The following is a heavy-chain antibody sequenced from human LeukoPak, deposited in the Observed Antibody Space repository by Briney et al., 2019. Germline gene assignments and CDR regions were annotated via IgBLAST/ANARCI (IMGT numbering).Heavy chain of an antibody. CDR2: INPNSGGT. J-gene: IGHJ4*02. CDR3: ASIAAAGTGYFDY. V-gene: IGHV1-2*02. Sequence: ASVKVSCKASGYTFTGYYMHWVRQAPGQGLEWMGWINPNSGGTNYAQKFQGRVTMTRDTSISTAYMELSRLRSDDTAVYYCASIAAAGTGYFDYWGQGTLVTVSS. D-gene: IGHD6-13*01. CDR1: GYTFTGYY.